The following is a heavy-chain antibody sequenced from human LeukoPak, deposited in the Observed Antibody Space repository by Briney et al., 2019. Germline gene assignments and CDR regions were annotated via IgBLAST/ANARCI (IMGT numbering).Heavy chain of an antibody. D-gene: IGHD4-17*01. V-gene: IGHV3-23*01. J-gene: IGHJ1*01. Sequence: GGSLRLSCAASGFTFSSYAMSWVRQAPGKGLEWVSAISGSGGSTYYADSVKGRFTISRGNSKNTLHLQMNSLRAEDTAVYYCANIYGDYGAGYFQHWGQGTLVTVSS. CDR1: GFTFSSYA. CDR2: ISGSGGST. CDR3: ANIYGDYGAGYFQH.